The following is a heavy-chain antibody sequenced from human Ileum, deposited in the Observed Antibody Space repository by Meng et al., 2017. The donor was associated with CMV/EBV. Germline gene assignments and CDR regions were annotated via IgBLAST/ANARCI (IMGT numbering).Heavy chain of an antibody. CDR2: IRYDGSNN. Sequence: GGSLRLSCAASGFTFSIYAMHWVRQAPGKGLEWVACIRYDGSNNFYTESVKGRFTISRDTSKNTVFLQMHILRADDTAVYYSAGEAYCSGTTCYPHNWGQGTLVTVSS. CDR3: AGEAYCSGTTCYPHN. V-gene: IGHV3-30*02. CDR1: GFTFSIYA. D-gene: IGHD2-2*01. J-gene: IGHJ4*02.